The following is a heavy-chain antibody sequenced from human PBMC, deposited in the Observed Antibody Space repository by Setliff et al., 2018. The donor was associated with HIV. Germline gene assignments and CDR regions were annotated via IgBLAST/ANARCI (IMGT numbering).Heavy chain of an antibody. J-gene: IGHJ4*02. V-gene: IGHV5-10-1*01. CDR2: IDPSDSYT. Sequence: GESLKISCQGSGYSFTSYWISWVRQMPGKGLEWMGRIDPSDSYTNYSPSFQGHVTISADKSISTAYLQWSSLKASDTAMYYCARPRRDGYEVDYWGQGTLVTVSS. CDR1: GYSFTSYW. CDR3: ARPRRDGYEVDY. D-gene: IGHD5-12*01.